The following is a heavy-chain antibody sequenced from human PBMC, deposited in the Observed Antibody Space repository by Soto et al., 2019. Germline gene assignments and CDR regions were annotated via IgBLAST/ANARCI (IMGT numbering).Heavy chain of an antibody. J-gene: IGHJ4*02. Sequence: QVQLQESGPGLVKPSATLSLTCAVSGGSISSSNWWSWVRQPPGKGLEWIGEIYHSGSTNSNPSLKSRVTISVDKSKNQYSLKLSSVTAADTAVYYCARDIRGDFWSGYSFDYWGQGTLVTVSS. CDR1: GGSISSSNW. V-gene: IGHV4-4*02. CDR3: ARDIRGDFWSGYSFDY. CDR2: IYHSGST. D-gene: IGHD3-3*01.